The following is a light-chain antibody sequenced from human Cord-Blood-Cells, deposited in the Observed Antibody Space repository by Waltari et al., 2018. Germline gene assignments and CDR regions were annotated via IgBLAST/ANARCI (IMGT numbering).Light chain of an antibody. Sequence: DIVMTQSPDSLAVSLGERATINCKSSQSVLYSSNNKNYLAWYQQKPGQPPKLLIYWASTRESGVPDRFSGSGSGTDFTLTIRSLQAEDVAVYYCQQYYSTLTFGQGTRLEIK. V-gene: IGKV4-1*01. CDR2: WAS. J-gene: IGKJ5*01. CDR1: QSVLYSSNNKNY. CDR3: QQYYSTLT.